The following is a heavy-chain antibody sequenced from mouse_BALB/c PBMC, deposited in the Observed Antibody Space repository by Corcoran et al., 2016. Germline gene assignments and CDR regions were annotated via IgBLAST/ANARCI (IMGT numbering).Heavy chain of an antibody. D-gene: IGHD1-1*01. CDR3: VRYFGSSFYFDY. V-gene: IGHV1-66*01. J-gene: IGHJ2*01. Sequence: QVQLQQSGPELVKPGASVKISCKASGYSFTSYYIHWVKQRPGQGLEWIGWIFPGSDNTKYNEKFKGKATLTADTSSTTAYMQLSSLTSEDSAVYFCVRYFGSSFYFDYWGQGATLTVSS. CDR1: GYSFTSYY. CDR2: IFPGSDNT.